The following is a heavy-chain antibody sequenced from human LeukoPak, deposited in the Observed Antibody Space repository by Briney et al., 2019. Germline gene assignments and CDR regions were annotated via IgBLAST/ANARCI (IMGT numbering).Heavy chain of an antibody. V-gene: IGHV3-53*05. CDR2: IYSGGST. J-gene: IGHJ4*02. Sequence: GGSLRLSCAASGFTVSSNYMSWVRQAPWKGLEWVSVIYSGGSTYYADSVKGRFTISRDNSKNTLYLQMNSLRAEDTAVYYCARAARYDILTGHDYWGQGTLVTVSS. CDR1: GFTVSSNY. D-gene: IGHD3-9*01. CDR3: ARAARYDILTGHDY.